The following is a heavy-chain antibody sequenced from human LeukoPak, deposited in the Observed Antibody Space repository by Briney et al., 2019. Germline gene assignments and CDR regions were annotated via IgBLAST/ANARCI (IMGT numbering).Heavy chain of an antibody. CDR3: ARLQAFWSGYGYGYFDY. D-gene: IGHD3-3*01. Sequence: SQTLFLTCTVSGGSLSSYYWTWIRQPPGKGLEWLGYIYYTGSTSYNPSLKSRVTISVDTSKNQFSLKLSSVAAADTAVYYCARLQAFWSGYGYGYFDYWGQGTLVTVSS. J-gene: IGHJ4*02. CDR2: IYYTGST. V-gene: IGHV4-59*08. CDR1: GGSLSSYY.